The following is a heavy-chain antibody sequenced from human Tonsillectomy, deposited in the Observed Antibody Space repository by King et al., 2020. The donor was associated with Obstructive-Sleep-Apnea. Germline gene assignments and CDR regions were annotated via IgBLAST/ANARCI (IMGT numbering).Heavy chain of an antibody. CDR1: GGSISSRSYY. CDR3: ARTWGEYYFDY. D-gene: IGHD7-27*01. Sequence: LQLQESGPGLVKPSETLSLTCTVSGGSISSRSYYWGWIRQPPGKGLEWIGSIYYSGGTYYNPSLKSRVTISLDTSKNQFALKLSSVTAADTAVYYCARTWGEYYFDYWGQGTLVTVSS. J-gene: IGHJ4*02. V-gene: IGHV4-39*06. CDR2: IYYSGGT.